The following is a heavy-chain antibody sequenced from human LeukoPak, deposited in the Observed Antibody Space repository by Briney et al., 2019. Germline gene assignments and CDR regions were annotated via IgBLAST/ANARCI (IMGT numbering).Heavy chain of an antibody. Sequence: GGSLRLSCGASGFYFSGYSVNWVRQAPGKGLEWVSSINSGSTYMYYADSVKGRFTISRDNAKNSLHLQMDSLRAEDTAVYFCARVEATTGRNYHYYYMDVWGKGTTVIVSS. J-gene: IGHJ6*03. D-gene: IGHD1-1*01. CDR3: ARVEATTGRNYHYYYMDV. V-gene: IGHV3-21*01. CDR2: INSGSTYM. CDR1: GFYFSGYS.